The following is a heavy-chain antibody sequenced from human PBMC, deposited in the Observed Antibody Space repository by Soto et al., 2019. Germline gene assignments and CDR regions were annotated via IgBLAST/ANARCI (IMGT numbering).Heavy chain of an antibody. D-gene: IGHD6-6*01. CDR2: INPNSGGT. Sequence: ASVKFSCKASGYTFTGYYMHWVRQAPGQGLECMGWINPNSGGTNYAQKFQGWVTMTRXTXXSXXXMXLXXLRXDXTAVYYCARESNIAARGFDYWGQGTLVTVSS. J-gene: IGHJ4*02. V-gene: IGHV1-2*04. CDR1: GYTFTGYY. CDR3: ARESNIAARGFDY.